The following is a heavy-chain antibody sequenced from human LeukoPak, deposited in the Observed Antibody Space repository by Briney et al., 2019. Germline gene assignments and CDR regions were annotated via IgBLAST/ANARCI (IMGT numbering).Heavy chain of an antibody. CDR2: ISYDGGIK. CDR1: GFTFNNYA. D-gene: IGHD2-15*01. Sequence: PGGSLRLSCAASGFTFNNYAMHWVRQAPGKGLEWVTMISYDGGIKNYADSVKGRFAISRDNSKNTLFLQMNSLRAEDTAVYFCAKGGYCSGSNCEDFFDYWGQGTLVTVSS. J-gene: IGHJ4*02. CDR3: AKGGYCSGSNCEDFFDY. V-gene: IGHV3-30*18.